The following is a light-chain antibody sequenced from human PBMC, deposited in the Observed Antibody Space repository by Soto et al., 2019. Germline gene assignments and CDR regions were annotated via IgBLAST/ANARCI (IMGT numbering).Light chain of an antibody. CDR1: QSVSSSY. CDR3: QQYGSSPLT. CDR2: GAS. J-gene: IGKJ4*01. Sequence: EIVLTQSPGTLSLSAGERASLSCSASQSVSSSYLAWYQQKPGQAPRLLIYGASSRATGIPDRFSGSGSGTDFTLTISRLEPEDLAVYYCQQYGSSPLTFGGGTKVEIK. V-gene: IGKV3-20*01.